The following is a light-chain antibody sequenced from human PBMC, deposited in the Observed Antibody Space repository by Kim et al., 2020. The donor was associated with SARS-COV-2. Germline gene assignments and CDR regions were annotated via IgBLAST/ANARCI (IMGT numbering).Light chain of an antibody. CDR1: QTFSNTY. CDR2: AAS. J-gene: IGKJ2*01. Sequence: SPGERAPLSCGASQTFSNTYLAWYQQKLGQAPRLLIYAASSRATGIADRFSGSGSGTDFTLTISRLEPEDCAVYYCQFYGTSSMYTFGQGTKLEI. V-gene: IGKV3-20*01. CDR3: QFYGTSSMYT.